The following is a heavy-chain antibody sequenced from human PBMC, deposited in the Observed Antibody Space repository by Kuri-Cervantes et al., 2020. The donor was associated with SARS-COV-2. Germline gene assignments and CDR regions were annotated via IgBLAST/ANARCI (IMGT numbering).Heavy chain of an antibody. V-gene: IGHV3-30*19. CDR3: AREGPHSSSSEVDY. Sequence: GESLKISCAASGFTFSSYGMHWVRQAPGKGLERVAVIWYDGSNKYYADSVQGRFTISRDNSKNTLYLQMNSLRAEDTAVYYCAREGPHSSSSEVDYWGQGTLVTVSS. D-gene: IGHD6-6*01. J-gene: IGHJ4*02. CDR2: IWYDGSNK. CDR1: GFTFSSYG.